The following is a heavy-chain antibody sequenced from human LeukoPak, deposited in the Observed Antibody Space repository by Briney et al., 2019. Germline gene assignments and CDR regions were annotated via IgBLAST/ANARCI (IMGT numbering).Heavy chain of an antibody. CDR1: GGSIIRSDYY. CDR3: AREVSSADYYHYYGMDV. J-gene: IGHJ6*02. V-gene: IGHV4-39*01. D-gene: IGHD2-2*01. Sequence: PSETLSLTCTVSGGSIIRSDYYWSWIRQPPGKGLEWIGSIYYSGSTYYNPSLKSRVTISVDTSKNQFSLQLNSVTAADTAIYYCAREVSSADYYHYYGMDVWGQGTSVTVSS. CDR2: IYYSGST.